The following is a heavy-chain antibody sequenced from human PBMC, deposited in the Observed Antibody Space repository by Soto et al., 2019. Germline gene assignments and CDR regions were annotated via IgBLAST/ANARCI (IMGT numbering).Heavy chain of an antibody. CDR1: GFTVSTNY. J-gene: IGHJ6*02. CDR2: IYSGDNT. V-gene: IGHV3-66*01. CDR3: AIPSSSQMYYYGMDV. Sequence: EVQLVESGGGLVQPGGSLRLSCAASGFTVSTNYMTWVRQAPGKGLEWVSLIYSGDNTYYADSVKGRFTISRDNSKNTLYLQMNSLRAEDTAVYYCAIPSSSQMYYYGMDVWGQGTTVTVSS.